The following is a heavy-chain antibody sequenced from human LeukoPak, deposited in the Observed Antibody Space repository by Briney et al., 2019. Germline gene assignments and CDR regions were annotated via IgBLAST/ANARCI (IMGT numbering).Heavy chain of an antibody. J-gene: IGHJ6*03. CDR1: GGSISSGSYY. Sequence: SETLSLTCTVSGGSISSGSYYWSWIRQPAGKGLEWIGRIYTSGSTNYNPSLKSRVTISVDTSKNQFSLKLSSVTAADTAVYYCARADRWLDVYYYYMDVWGKGTTVTVSS. V-gene: IGHV4-61*02. D-gene: IGHD6-19*01. CDR3: ARADRWLDVYYYYMDV. CDR2: IYTSGST.